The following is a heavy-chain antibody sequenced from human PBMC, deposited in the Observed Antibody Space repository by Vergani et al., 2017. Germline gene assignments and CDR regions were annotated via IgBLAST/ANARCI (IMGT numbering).Heavy chain of an antibody. Sequence: VQLLESGGGVVQPGRSLRLSCAASGFTFSSYAMHWVRQAPGKGLEWVAVISYDGSNKYYADSVKGRFTISRDNSKNTLYLQMNSLRAEDTAVYYCARDRAAAGWDYYYYGMDVWGQGTTVTVSS. V-gene: IGHV3-30-3*01. CDR1: GFTFSSYA. J-gene: IGHJ6*02. CDR2: ISYDGSNK. D-gene: IGHD6-13*01. CDR3: ARDRAAAGWDYYYYGMDV.